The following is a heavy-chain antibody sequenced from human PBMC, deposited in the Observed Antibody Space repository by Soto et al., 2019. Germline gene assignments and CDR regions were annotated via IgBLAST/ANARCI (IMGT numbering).Heavy chain of an antibody. D-gene: IGHD6-13*01. V-gene: IGHV4-34*01. CDR1: GGSFSGYY. CDR3: ARTAAAAGHWFDP. CDR2: INHSGST. Sequence: QVQLQQWGAGLLKPSETLSLTCAVYGGSFSGYYWSWIRQPPGKGLEWIGEINHSGSTNYNPSLKSRVTISVDTSKNQFSLKLSSVTAADTAGYYCARTAAAAGHWFDPWGQGTLVTVSS. J-gene: IGHJ5*02.